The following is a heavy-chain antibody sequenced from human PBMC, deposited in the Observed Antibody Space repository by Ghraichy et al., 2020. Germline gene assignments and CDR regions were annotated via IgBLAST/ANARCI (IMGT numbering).Heavy chain of an antibody. J-gene: IGHJ4*02. CDR1: GGSISSYY. Sequence: SETLSLTCTVSGGSISSYYWSWIRQPPGKGLEWIGYIYYSGSTNYNPSLKSRVTISVDTSKNQFSLKLSSVTAADTAVYYCARDSSGWDGPDYWGQGTLVTVSS. V-gene: IGHV4-59*01. CDR3: ARDSSGWDGPDY. CDR2: IYYSGST. D-gene: IGHD6-19*01.